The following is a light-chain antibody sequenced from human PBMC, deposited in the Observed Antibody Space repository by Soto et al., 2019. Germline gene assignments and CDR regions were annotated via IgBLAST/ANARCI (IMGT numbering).Light chain of an antibody. CDR2: EVT. CDR3: NSYGGSNNLV. Sequence: QSALTQPASVSGSPGQSITISCTGTSSDVGGYNYVSWYQQHPGKAPKLMIYEVTKRPSGVPDRFSGSKSGNTASLTVSGLQADDEADYYCNSYGGSNNLVFGTGTKVTVL. V-gene: IGLV2-8*01. CDR1: SSDVGGYNY. J-gene: IGLJ1*01.